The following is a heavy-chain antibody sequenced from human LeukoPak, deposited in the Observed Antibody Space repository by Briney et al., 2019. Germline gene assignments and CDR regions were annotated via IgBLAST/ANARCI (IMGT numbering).Heavy chain of an antibody. CDR2: IYSGGST. D-gene: IGHD3-10*01. Sequence: GGSLRLSCAASGFTFSALAMTWVRQAPGKGLEWISVIYSGGSTYYADSVKGRFTISRDNSKNTVYLQINSLRAEDTAVYYCAREMGSVYFDYWGQGTLVTVSS. CDR3: AREMGSVYFDY. J-gene: IGHJ4*02. V-gene: IGHV3-23*03. CDR1: GFTFSALA.